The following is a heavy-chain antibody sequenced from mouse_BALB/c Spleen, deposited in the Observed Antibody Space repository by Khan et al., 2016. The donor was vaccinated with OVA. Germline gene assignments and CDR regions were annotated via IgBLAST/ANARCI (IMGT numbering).Heavy chain of an antibody. CDR3: ARTARIKY. CDR2: ISYSGST. CDR1: SYSITSGYG. Sequence: VQLKQSGPGLVQPSQSLSLTCTVTSYSITSGYGWNWIRQFPGNKLEWMGYISYSGSTNYNPSLKSRIYITRDTSKNQFFLQLNSVTTEDTATYYCARTARIKYWGQGTTLTVSS. D-gene: IGHD1-2*01. V-gene: IGHV3-2*02. J-gene: IGHJ2*01.